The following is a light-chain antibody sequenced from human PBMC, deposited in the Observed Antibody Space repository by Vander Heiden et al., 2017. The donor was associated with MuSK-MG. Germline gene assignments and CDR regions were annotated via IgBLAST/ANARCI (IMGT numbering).Light chain of an antibody. Sequence: QPVLTQPTSVSGAPGQRVTISCTGSSSNIGAGYAVHWYQQIPGTAPKLLIYQTNNRPSGVPDRFSGSRSGTSASLAITGLRAEDEADYYCQSYDSSLSGGVFGEGTKLTVL. CDR2: QTN. CDR1: SSNIGAGYA. V-gene: IGLV1-40*01. J-gene: IGLJ3*02. CDR3: QSYDSSLSGGV.